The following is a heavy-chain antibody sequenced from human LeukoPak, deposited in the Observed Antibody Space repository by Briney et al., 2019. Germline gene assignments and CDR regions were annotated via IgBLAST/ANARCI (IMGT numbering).Heavy chain of an antibody. CDR2: ISYDGSNK. D-gene: IGHD3-10*01. Sequence: PGGSLRLSCAASGFTFSSYAMHWVRQAPGKGLEWVAVISYDGSNKYYADSVKGRFTISRDNSKNTLYLQMNSLRAEDTAVYYCASGSGSYDHFDYWAREPWSPSPQ. CDR1: GFTFSSYA. V-gene: IGHV3-30-3*01. CDR3: ASGSGSYDHFDY. J-gene: IGHJ4*02.